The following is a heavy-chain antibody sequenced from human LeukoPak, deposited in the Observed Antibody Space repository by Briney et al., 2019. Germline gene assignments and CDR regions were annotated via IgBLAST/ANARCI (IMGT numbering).Heavy chain of an antibody. CDR1: SGSFSGYY. Sequence: SETLSLTCDIYSGSFSGYYWNWVRQHPGKGLEWIGDIHQSGITTYNPSLKRRVTLSLDTSRNHFSLKLTSLTAADTAIYSCARSAFDYVWGTLGHWGQGNLVTVSS. V-gene: IGHV4-34*01. CDR2: IHQSGIT. J-gene: IGHJ5*02. D-gene: IGHD3-16*01. CDR3: ARSAFDYVWGTLGH.